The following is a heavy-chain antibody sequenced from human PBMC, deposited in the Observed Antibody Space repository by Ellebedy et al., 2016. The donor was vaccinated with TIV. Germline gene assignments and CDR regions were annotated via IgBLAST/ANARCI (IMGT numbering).Heavy chain of an antibody. D-gene: IGHD4-17*01. V-gene: IGHV1-2*04. CDR3: ARGEIRYFDY. J-gene: IGHJ4*02. Sequence: ASVKVSCXASGYTFTGYYMHWVRQAPGQGLEWMGWINPNSGGTNYAQKFQGWVTMTRDTSTSTVYMELSSLRSEDTAVYYCARGEIRYFDYWGQGTLVTVSS. CDR1: GYTFTGYY. CDR2: INPNSGGT.